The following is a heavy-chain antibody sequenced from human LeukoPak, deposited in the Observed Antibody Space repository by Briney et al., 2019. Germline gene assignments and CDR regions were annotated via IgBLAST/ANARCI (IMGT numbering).Heavy chain of an antibody. J-gene: IGHJ6*02. D-gene: IGHD3-10*01. CDR2: ISAYNGNT. Sequence: ASVKVSCKASGYTFTGYYMHWVRQAPGQGLEWMGWISAYNGNTNYAQKLQGRVTMTTDTSTSTAYMELRSLRSDDTAVYYCARDLARYYYGSGSYYGYYYYGMDVWGQGTTVTVSS. V-gene: IGHV1-18*04. CDR3: ARDLARYYYGSGSYYGYYYYGMDV. CDR1: GYTFTGYY.